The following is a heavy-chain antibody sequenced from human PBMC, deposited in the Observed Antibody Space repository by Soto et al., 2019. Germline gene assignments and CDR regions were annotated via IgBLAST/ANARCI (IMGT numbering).Heavy chain of an antibody. V-gene: IGHV5-10-1*01. CDR2: IDPSDSYT. J-gene: IGHJ6*02. CDR1: GYSFTSYW. CDR3: ARRPETGGPEGYYYGMDV. Sequence: GESLKISCKGSGYSFTSYWISWVRQMPGKGLEWMGRIDPSDSYTNYSPSFQGHVTISADKSISTAYLQWSSLKASDTAMYYCARRPETGGPEGYYYGMDVWGQGTTVTVSS.